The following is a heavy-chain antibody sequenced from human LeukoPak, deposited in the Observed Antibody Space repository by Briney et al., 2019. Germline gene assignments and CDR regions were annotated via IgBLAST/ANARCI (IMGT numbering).Heavy chain of an antibody. Sequence: APVKVSCKASRYAFTPYFIQSVRQAAGHRLEWMGIINPSGGTTSYAQKFQGRVTMTRDTSASTVYMELRSLRSEDTAVFYCARIHKYCNDGVCSDYWGQGTLVTVSS. D-gene: IGHD2-8*01. CDR2: INPSGGTT. CDR3: ARIHKYCNDGVCSDY. CDR1: RYAFTPYF. V-gene: IGHV1-46*01. J-gene: IGHJ4*02.